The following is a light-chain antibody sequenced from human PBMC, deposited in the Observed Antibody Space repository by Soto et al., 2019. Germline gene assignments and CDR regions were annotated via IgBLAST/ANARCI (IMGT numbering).Light chain of an antibody. CDR3: VLYMGSGIVI. Sequence: QTVVTQEPSFSVSPGGTVTLSCALRSGSVSTTYYPSWYQQTPGQAPRTLIYNTDTRSSGVPDRFSGSILENKAALTITGAQADDESDYYCVLYMGSGIVIFGGETKLTVL. CDR1: SGSVSTTYY. CDR2: NTD. J-gene: IGLJ2*01. V-gene: IGLV8-61*01.